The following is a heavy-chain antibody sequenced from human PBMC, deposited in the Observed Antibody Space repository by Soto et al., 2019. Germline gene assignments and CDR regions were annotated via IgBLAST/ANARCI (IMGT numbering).Heavy chain of an antibody. CDR1: GGSISTYY. CDR2: IYSSGST. CDR3: ARRGEHQGIDY. V-gene: IGHV4-59*08. D-gene: IGHD6-13*01. J-gene: IGHJ4*02. Sequence: SQTLSLTCTVSGGSISTYYWSWIRQPPGKGLEWIGYIYSSGSTYYNPSLKSRVTISVDTSKNQFSLKLSSVTAADMAVYYCARRGEHQGIDYWGQGTLVTVSS.